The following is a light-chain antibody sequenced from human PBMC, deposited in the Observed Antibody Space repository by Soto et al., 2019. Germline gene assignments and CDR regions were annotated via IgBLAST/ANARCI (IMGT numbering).Light chain of an antibody. V-gene: IGKV1-39*01. CDR2: AAS. Sequence: DIQMTQSPSSLSASVGDRVAITCRARQSISTYLNWYQQNPGKAPKLLIYAASSLQSGVPSRFSGSGSGTDFTLTISSLQPEDFATYYCQQSSNILYTFGQGTKLEIK. J-gene: IGKJ2*01. CDR3: QQSSNILYT. CDR1: QSISTY.